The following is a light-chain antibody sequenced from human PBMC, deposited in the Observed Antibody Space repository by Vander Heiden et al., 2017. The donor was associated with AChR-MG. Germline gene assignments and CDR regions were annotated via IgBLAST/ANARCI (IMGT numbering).Light chain of an antibody. J-gene: IGLJ2*01. CDR3: RSYTSRSTLNVI. CDR2: EVG. CDR1: STHVGGYNY. V-gene: IGLV2-14*01. Sequence: QPALTQPVSVSGSPGQSITISCTGTSTHVGGYNYVSWYQQHPRKAPQLMMYEVGNRPSGVSNRFAGSKAGNTASLTISGLQAEDEADYYCRSYTSRSTLNVIFGGGTKLTVL.